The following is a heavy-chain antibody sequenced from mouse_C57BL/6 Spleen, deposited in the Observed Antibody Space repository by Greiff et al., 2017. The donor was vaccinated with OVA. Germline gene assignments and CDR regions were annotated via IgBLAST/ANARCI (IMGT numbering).Heavy chain of an antibody. J-gene: IGHJ4*01. D-gene: IGHD2-5*01. CDR2: INPSNGGT. V-gene: IGHV1-53*01. CDR1: GYTFTSYW. CDR3: AREEPTYYSNYGAMDY. Sequence: VQLQQPGTELVKPGASVKLSCKASGYTFTSYWMHWVKQRPGQGLEWIGNINPSNGGTNYNEKFKSKATLTVDKSSSTAYMQLSSLTSEDSAVYYCAREEPTYYSNYGAMDYWGQGTSVTVSS.